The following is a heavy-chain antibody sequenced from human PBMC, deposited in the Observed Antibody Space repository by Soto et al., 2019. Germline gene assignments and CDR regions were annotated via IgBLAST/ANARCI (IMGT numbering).Heavy chain of an antibody. J-gene: IGHJ4*02. CDR2: IGAYNGNT. V-gene: IGHV1-18*01. CDR1: GYTFTSYG. D-gene: IGHD2-8*01. CDR3: VKMAPPGDY. Sequence: QVQLVQSGAEVKKPGASVKVSCKASGYTFTSYGISWVRQAPGQGLEWMGWIGAYNGNTKYAQNCQCRVIMTTDTSTSTAYMEPRSLRSDYTGVYYCVKMAPPGDYWCQGTLVTVSS.